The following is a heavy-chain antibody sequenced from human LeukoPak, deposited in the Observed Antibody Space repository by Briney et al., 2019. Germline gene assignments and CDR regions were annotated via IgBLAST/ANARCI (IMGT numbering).Heavy chain of an antibody. V-gene: IGHV3-23*01. CDR2: ISGSGGST. Sequence: GGSLRLSCAASGFTFSSYAMSWVRQAPGKGLEWVSAISGSGGSTYYAGSVKGRFNISRDNSKITLYLQMNSLRAEDTTVYYSAIDLVGASSGVYWGPGTLVTVSS. CDR1: GFTFSSYA. CDR3: AIDLVGASSGVY. D-gene: IGHD1-26*01. J-gene: IGHJ4*02.